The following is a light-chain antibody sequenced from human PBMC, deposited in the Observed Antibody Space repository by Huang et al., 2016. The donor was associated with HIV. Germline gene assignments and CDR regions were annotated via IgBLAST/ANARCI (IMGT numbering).Light chain of an antibody. CDR2: GAS. CDR1: ESVGSN. J-gene: IGKJ1*01. Sequence: EVVMTQSPATLSVSPGERATLFCRTSESVGSNLAWFQLKPGQAPRLLIYGASTRATRTPARFSGSGSGTVFTLTISSLQSEDSAVYFCQQYHIYWTFGQGTKVEFK. CDR3: QQYHIYWT. V-gene: IGKV3-15*01.